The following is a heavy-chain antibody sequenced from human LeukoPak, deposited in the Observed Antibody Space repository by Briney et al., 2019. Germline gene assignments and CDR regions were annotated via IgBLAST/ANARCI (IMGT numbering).Heavy chain of an antibody. CDR1: GYTFTSYG. Sequence: GASVKVSCKASGYTFTSYGTSWVRQAPGQGLEWMGWISAYNGNTNYAQKLQGRVTMTTDTSTNTAYMELRSLRSDDTAVYYCAREGSDYYGSGSYYNHFDYWGQGTLVTVSS. D-gene: IGHD3-10*01. CDR3: AREGSDYYGSGSYYNHFDY. J-gene: IGHJ4*02. CDR2: ISAYNGNT. V-gene: IGHV1-18*04.